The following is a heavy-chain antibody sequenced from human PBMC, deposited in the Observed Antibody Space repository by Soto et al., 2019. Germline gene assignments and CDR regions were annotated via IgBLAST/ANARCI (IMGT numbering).Heavy chain of an antibody. J-gene: IGHJ6*02. Sequence: GGSLRLSCAASGFTFSIYSMNWVRHAPGKGLEWVSSISSSSSYIYYADSVKGRFTISRDNAKNSLYLQMNSPRAEDTAVYYCARDQDYYGSGGYYYYGMDVWGQGTTVTVSS. D-gene: IGHD3-10*01. CDR3: ARDQDYYGSGGYYYYGMDV. CDR2: ISSSSSYI. CDR1: GFTFSIYS. V-gene: IGHV3-21*01.